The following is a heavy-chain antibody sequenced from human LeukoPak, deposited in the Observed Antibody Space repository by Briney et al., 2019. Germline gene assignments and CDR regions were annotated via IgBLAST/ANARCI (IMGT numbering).Heavy chain of an antibody. CDR2: ISWDGGST. Sequence: GGSLRLSCAASGFTFDDYTMHWVRQAPGKGLEWVSLISWDGGSTYYADSVKGRFTISRDNSKNSLYLQMNSLRAEDTAVYYCARDPRLVFSYFDYWGQGTLVTVSS. CDR1: GFTFDDYT. J-gene: IGHJ4*02. D-gene: IGHD2-21*01. V-gene: IGHV3-43*01. CDR3: ARDPRLVFSYFDY.